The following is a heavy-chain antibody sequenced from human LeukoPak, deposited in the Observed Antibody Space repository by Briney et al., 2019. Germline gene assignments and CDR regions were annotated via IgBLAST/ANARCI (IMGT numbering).Heavy chain of an antibody. CDR3: ARDLSGGVIGH. J-gene: IGHJ4*02. CDR2: ISYDGSNK. CDR1: GFTFSSYA. Sequence: GGSLRLSCAASGFTFSSYAMHWVRQAPGKGLEWVAVISYDGSNKYYADSVKGRFTISRDNSKNTLYLQMNSLRAEDTAVYYRARDLSGGVIGHWGQGTLVTVSS. D-gene: IGHD3-16*02. V-gene: IGHV3-30*04.